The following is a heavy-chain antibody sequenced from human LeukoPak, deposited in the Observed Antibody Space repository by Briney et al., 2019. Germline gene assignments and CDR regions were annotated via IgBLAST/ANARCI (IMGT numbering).Heavy chain of an antibody. Sequence: GGSLRLSCAASGFTFSDYYMSWIRQAPGKGLEWVSYISSSGSTIYYADSVKGRFTISRDNAKNSLYLQMNSLRAEDTAVYYCARDGRPPMVRGMGFDYWGQGTLVTVSS. CDR2: ISSSGSTI. CDR1: GFTFSDYY. CDR3: ARDGRPPMVRGMGFDY. V-gene: IGHV3-11*01. J-gene: IGHJ4*02. D-gene: IGHD3-10*01.